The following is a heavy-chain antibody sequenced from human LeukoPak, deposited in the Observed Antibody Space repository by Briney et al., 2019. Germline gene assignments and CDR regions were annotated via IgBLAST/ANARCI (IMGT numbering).Heavy chain of an antibody. CDR3: ARASYSRTHFDY. J-gene: IGHJ4*02. Sequence: GGSLRLSCAASGFTFSSYNMNWVRQAPGKGLEWVSSISSSSNYIYYADSVKGRFTISRDNAKNSLYLQMNSLRAEDTAVYYCARASYSRTHFDYWGQGTLVTVSS. CDR2: ISSSSNYI. V-gene: IGHV3-21*01. CDR1: GFTFSSYN. D-gene: IGHD2-15*01.